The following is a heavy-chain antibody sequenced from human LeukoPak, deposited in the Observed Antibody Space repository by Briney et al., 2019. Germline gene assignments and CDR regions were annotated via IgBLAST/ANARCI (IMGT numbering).Heavy chain of an antibody. V-gene: IGHV3-7*03. Sequence: QPGGSLRLSWAASGFTFSSYWMSWVRQAPGKGLEWVANIKQDGSEKYYVDSVKGRFTISRDNAKNSLYLQMNSLRAEDTAVYYCARGLAAAGDSVDAFDIWGQGTMVTVSS. CDR1: GFTFSSYW. D-gene: IGHD6-13*01. CDR2: IKQDGSEK. CDR3: ARGLAAAGDSVDAFDI. J-gene: IGHJ3*02.